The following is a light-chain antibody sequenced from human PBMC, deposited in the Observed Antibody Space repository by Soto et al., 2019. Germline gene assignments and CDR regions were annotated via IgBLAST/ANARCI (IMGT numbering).Light chain of an antibody. J-gene: IGKJ1*01. CDR3: QQYNNWTWT. CDR2: GAS. Sequence: EIVMTQPPAPLSVSPGERAPLSCRASQSVSSNLAWYQQKPAQAPRLLIYGASTRATGIPARFSGSGSGTEFTLTISSLQSEDFAVYYCQQYNNWTWTFGQGTKVEIK. V-gene: IGKV3-15*01. CDR1: QSVSSN.